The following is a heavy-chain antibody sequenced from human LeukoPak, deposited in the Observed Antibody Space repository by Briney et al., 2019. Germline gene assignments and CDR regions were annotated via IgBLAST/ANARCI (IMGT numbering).Heavy chain of an antibody. Sequence: GASVKVSCKASGYTFTSYDINWVRQATGQGLEWMGWMNPNSGNTGYAQKFQGRVTITRNTSISTAYMELSSLRSEDTAVYYCAREGRGSGSYYRPYYYYYMDVWGKGTTVTVSS. V-gene: IGHV1-8*03. CDR3: AREGRGSGSYYRPYYYYYMDV. J-gene: IGHJ6*03. CDR2: MNPNSGNT. CDR1: GYTFTSYD. D-gene: IGHD3-10*01.